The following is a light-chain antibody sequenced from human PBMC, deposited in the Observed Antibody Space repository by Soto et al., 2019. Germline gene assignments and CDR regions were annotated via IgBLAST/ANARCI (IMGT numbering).Light chain of an antibody. CDR1: QSVSND. J-gene: IGKJ4*01. V-gene: IGKV3-15*01. CDR3: QQYNNWPLT. CDR2: GAS. Sequence: EIVMTQSPATLSVSPGERATLSCRASQSVSNDLAWYHQKPGQAPRLLIYGASTRATGIPARFSGSGSGTEFTLTINSLQSEDFAVYYCQQYNNWPLTFGGGTKVDIK.